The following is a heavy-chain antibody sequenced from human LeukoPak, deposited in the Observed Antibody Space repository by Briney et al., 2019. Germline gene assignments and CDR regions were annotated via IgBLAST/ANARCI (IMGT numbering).Heavy chain of an antibody. D-gene: IGHD2-21*02. V-gene: IGHV4-61*02. J-gene: IGHJ6*03. CDR3: ARIYCGGDCRGYYYHYYMDV. CDR2: IYTSGST. CDR1: GGSISSGSYY. Sequence: SETLSLTCTVSGGSISSGSYYWSWIRQPDGKGLEWIGRIYTSGSTKYNPSLKSRVTISVDTSKNQFSLKLSSVTAADTAVYYCARIYCGGDCRGYYYHYYMDVWGKGTTVTISS.